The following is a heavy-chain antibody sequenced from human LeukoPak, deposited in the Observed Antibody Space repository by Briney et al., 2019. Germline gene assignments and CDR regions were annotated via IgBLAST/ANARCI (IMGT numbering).Heavy chain of an antibody. Sequence: SETLSLTCTVSGGSISSGSYYWSWIRQPAGKGLEWIGRIYTSGSTNYNPSLKSRVTISVDTSKNQFSLKLSSVTAADTAVYYCAGLPTTAIVVAYFDYWGQGTLVTVSS. D-gene: IGHD3-22*01. J-gene: IGHJ4*02. CDR3: AGLPTTAIVVAYFDY. V-gene: IGHV4-61*02. CDR2: IYTSGST. CDR1: GGSISSGSYY.